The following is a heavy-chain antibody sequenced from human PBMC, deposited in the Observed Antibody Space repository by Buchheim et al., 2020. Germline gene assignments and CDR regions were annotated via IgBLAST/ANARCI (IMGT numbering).Heavy chain of an antibody. Sequence: QLQLQESGPGLVKPSETLSLTCTVSGGSISSSSYYWGWIRQSPGKGLEWIGSIYYSGSTYYNPSLKSRVTISLHTSKNQFSLKLSSVTAADTAVYYCAAQYGSGLKNYYYGMDVWGQGTT. V-gene: IGHV4-39*07. CDR1: GGSISSSSYY. CDR2: IYYSGST. J-gene: IGHJ6*02. CDR3: AAQYGSGLKNYYYGMDV. D-gene: IGHD3-10*01.